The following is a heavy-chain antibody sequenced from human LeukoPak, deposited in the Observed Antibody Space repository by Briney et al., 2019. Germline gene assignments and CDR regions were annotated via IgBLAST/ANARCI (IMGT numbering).Heavy chain of an antibody. CDR3: ARGRRSTGSSWYSAVTPPNLDY. CDR2: ISAYNGNT. CDR1: GYTFTSYG. J-gene: IGHJ4*02. Sequence: AASVKVSCKASGYTFTSYGISWVRQAPGQGLEWMGWISAYNGNTNYAQKLQGRVTMTTDTSTSTAYMELRSLRSEDTAVYYCARGRRSTGSSWYSAVTPPNLDYWGQGTLVTVSS. V-gene: IGHV1-18*01. D-gene: IGHD6-13*01.